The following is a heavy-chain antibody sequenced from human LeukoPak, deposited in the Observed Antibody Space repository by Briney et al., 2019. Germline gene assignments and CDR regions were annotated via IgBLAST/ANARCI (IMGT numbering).Heavy chain of an antibody. D-gene: IGHD6-19*01. Sequence: KPSETLSPTRAVYGGSFSGYYWSWIRQPPGKGLEWIGEINHSGGTNYNPSLKSRVTISVDTSKNQFSLKLSSVTAADTAVYYCARRYSSGWYGYWGQGTLVTVSS. V-gene: IGHV4-34*01. J-gene: IGHJ4*02. CDR2: INHSGGT. CDR3: ARRYSSGWYGY. CDR1: GGSFSGYY.